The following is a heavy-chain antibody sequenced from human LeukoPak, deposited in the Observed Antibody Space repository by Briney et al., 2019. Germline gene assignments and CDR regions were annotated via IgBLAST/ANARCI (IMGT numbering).Heavy chain of an antibody. CDR1: GGSISSYY. CDR3: ARDLLPRYCSSTSCYSVAWFDP. D-gene: IGHD2-2*01. CDR2: IYTSGST. V-gene: IGHV4-4*07. J-gene: IGHJ5*02. Sequence: SETLSLTCTVSGGSISSYYWSWIRQPAGKGLEWIGRIYTSGSTNYNPSLKSRVTMSVDTSKNQFSLKLSSVTAADTAVYYCARDLLPRYCSSTSCYSVAWFDPWGQGTLVTVSS.